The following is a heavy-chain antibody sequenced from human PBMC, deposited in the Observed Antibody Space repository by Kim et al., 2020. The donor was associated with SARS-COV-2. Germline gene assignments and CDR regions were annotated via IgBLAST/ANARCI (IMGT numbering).Heavy chain of an antibody. Sequence: ASSVKGRITSSRDNSKNTLYLQMNSLRAEDTSVYYCAIPRGLVVVHYDMDVWGQGTTVTVSS. CDR3: AIPRGLVVVHYDMDV. D-gene: IGHD2-15*01. V-gene: IGHV3-23*01. J-gene: IGHJ6*02.